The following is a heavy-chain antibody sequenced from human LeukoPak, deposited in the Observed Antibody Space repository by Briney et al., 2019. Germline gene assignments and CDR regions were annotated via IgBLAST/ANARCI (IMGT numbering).Heavy chain of an antibody. Sequence: PGGSLRLSCSASGFTFSSYAMSWVRQAPGKGLEWVSAISGSGGSTYYADSVKGRFTISRDNSKNTLYLQMNSLRAEDTAVYYCARAEGESSTYYYYYMDVWGKGTTVTVSS. CDR2: ISGSGGST. D-gene: IGHD3-10*01. J-gene: IGHJ6*03. CDR1: GFTFSSYA. V-gene: IGHV3-23*01. CDR3: ARAEGESSTYYYYYMDV.